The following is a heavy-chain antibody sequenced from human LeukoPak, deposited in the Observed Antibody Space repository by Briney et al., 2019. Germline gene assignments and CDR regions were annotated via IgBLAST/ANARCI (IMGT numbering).Heavy chain of an antibody. CDR1: GGSISSGSYY. D-gene: IGHD6-6*01. CDR3: AREVSDYMDV. Sequence: SETLSLTCTVSGGSISSGSYYWSWIRQPAGKGLEWIGRIYTSGSTNYNPSLKSRVTISVDTSKNQFSLKLSSVTAADTAVYYCAREVSDYMDVWGKGTTVTVSS. V-gene: IGHV4-61*02. CDR2: IYTSGST. J-gene: IGHJ6*03.